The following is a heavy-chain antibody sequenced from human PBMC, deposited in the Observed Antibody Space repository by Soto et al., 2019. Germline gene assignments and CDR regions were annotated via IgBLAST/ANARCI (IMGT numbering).Heavy chain of an antibody. J-gene: IGHJ5*02. CDR2: IKRDGGEK. CDR1: GFTFINYW. CDR3: ARTKANKWFDP. V-gene: IGHV3-7*03. D-gene: IGHD1-26*01. Sequence: GGSLRLSCAASGFTFINYWMSWVRQAPGKGLEWMANIKRDGGEKYYVDSVKGRFTISRDNAKNSLYLQMNSLRAEDTAVYYCARTKANKWFDPWGQGTLVTVSS.